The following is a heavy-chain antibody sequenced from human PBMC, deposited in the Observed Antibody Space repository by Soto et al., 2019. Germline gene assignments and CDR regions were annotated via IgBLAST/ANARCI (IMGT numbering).Heavy chain of an antibody. V-gene: IGHV4-30-4*01. D-gene: IGHD5-18*01. CDR1: GGSISSGDYY. CDR3: ARGINSYGLGFDY. CDR2: IYYSGST. Sequence: SETLSLTCTVSGGSISSGDYYWSWIRQPPGKGLEWIGYIYYSGSTYYNPSLKSRVTISVDTSKNQFSLKLSSVTAADTAVYYCARGINSYGLGFDYWGQGTLVTVSS. J-gene: IGHJ4*02.